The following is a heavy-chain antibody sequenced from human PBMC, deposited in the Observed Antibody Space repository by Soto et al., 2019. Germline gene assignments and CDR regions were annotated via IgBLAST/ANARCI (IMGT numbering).Heavy chain of an antibody. Sequence: QLQLQESGPGLVKPSETLSLTCTVSGGSISSSSYYWGWIRQPPGKGLEWIGSIYYSGSTYYNPSLKSRVAISGDTSKNQCSLKLSSVTAADTAVYYCARTDPTIYGKSGHNCIDYWGQGTLVTVSS. J-gene: IGHJ4*02. D-gene: IGHD5-12*01. CDR1: GGSISSSSYY. V-gene: IGHV4-39*01. CDR2: IYYSGST. CDR3: ARTDPTIYGKSGHNCIDY.